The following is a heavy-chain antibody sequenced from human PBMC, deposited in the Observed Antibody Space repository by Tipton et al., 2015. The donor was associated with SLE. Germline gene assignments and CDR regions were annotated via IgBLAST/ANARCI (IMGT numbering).Heavy chain of an antibody. V-gene: IGHV3-7*01. Sequence: SLRLSCAASGFTFSSYAMSWVRQAPGKGLEWVANIKKDGSQKYYVDSVKGRFTLSRDNANGSLYLQMNNLRVEDTAVYYCTADTPRDYWGQGTLVTVSS. CDR3: TADTPRDY. J-gene: IGHJ4*02. CDR2: IKKDGSQK. D-gene: IGHD5-18*01. CDR1: GFTFSSYA.